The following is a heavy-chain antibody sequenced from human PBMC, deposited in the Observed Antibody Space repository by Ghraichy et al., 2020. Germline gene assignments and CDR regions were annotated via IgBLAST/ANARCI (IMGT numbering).Heavy chain of an antibody. Sequence: GGSLRLSCKASGFSFSNSWMSWVRQSPEKGLEWVANINNDGKERYYVDSLKGRFTISRDNSKNSLFLQISRLTVDDTAVYFCARDPKRGALDYWGQGTLVAVSA. CDR1: GFSFSNSW. CDR2: INNDGKER. V-gene: IGHV3-7*03. CDR3: ARDPKRGALDY. D-gene: IGHD3-10*01. J-gene: IGHJ4*02.